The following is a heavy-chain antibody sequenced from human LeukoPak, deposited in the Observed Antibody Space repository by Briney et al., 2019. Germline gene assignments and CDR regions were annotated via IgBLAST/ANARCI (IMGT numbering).Heavy chain of an antibody. V-gene: IGHV4-61*02. Sequence: SEALSLTCTVSAGSINSDDYYWSWIRQPAGKGLEWIGRIYSPGTNYNYNPSLKSRVTISIDMSKNQFSLKLTSVTAGDTAVYYCARGIGTSYESSRDAFDIWGQGTMVTVSS. D-gene: IGHD3-22*01. CDR2: IYSPGTN. CDR3: ARGIGTSYESSRDAFDI. CDR1: AGSINSDDYY. J-gene: IGHJ3*02.